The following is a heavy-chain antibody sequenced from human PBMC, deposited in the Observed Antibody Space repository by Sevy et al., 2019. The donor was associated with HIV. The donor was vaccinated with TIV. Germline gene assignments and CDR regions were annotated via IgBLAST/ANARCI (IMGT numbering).Heavy chain of an antibody. CDR1: GCSITSYS. J-gene: IGHJ5*02. CDR3: AREGGASSAWFENWFGP. Sequence: SETLSLTCTVSGCSITSYSLSWIRQPAGKGLEWLGRIYSNGNSNYNTSLKSRVTMAVDTSKNQFSLQLTYVNAADTAVYFCAREGGASSAWFENWFGPWGQGTLVTVSS. D-gene: IGHD6-19*01. CDR2: IYSNGNS. V-gene: IGHV4-4*07.